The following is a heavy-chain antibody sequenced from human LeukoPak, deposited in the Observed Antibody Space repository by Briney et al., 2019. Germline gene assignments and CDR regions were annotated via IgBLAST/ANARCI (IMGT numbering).Heavy chain of an antibody. V-gene: IGHV1-69*05. J-gene: IGHJ4*02. CDR1: GYTFTSYY. D-gene: IGHD2-21*02. CDR3: ARGRGGDDGTYDY. Sequence: GASVKVSCKASGYTFTSYYMHWVRQAPGQGLEWMGGIIPIFAKGNYAQKFQGRVTITTDESTSTAYMELRSLRSEDTAVYYCARGRGGDDGTYDYWGQGTLVTVSS. CDR2: IIPIFAKG.